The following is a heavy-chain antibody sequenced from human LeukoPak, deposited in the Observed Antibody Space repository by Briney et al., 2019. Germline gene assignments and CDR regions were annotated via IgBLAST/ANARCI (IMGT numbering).Heavy chain of an antibody. D-gene: IGHD7-27*01. CDR1: GGSLSSYY. CDR2: IYYSGST. CDR3: ARGNWDFDY. V-gene: IGHV4-59*08. J-gene: IGHJ4*02. Sequence: SETLSLTCTVSGGSLSSYYWSWIRQPPGKGLEWIGYIYYSGSTNYNPSLKSRVTISVATSKNQFSLKLSSVTAADTAVYYCARGNWDFDYWGQGTLVTVSS.